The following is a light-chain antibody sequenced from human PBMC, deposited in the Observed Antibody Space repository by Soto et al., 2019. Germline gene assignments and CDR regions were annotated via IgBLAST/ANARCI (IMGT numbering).Light chain of an antibody. CDR3: QQYSSFYS. J-gene: IGKJ2*03. Sequence: DIQMTQSPSTLSASVGYRVTITCRARQSISSWLAWYQQKPGKAPKLLIYDASSLESGVPSRFSGSGSGTAFTLTISSLQPGDFATYYCQQYSSFYSFGQGTKLEIK. CDR1: QSISSW. CDR2: DAS. V-gene: IGKV1-5*01.